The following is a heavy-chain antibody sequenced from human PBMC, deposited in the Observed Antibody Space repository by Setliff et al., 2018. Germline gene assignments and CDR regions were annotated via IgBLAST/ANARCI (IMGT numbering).Heavy chain of an antibody. CDR1: GGSIRRDY. D-gene: IGHD3-3*01. J-gene: IGHJ3*02. Sequence: SETLSLTCTVSGGSIRRDYWSWIRQPPGEQLQWIGYVYYDGSTNYNPSLRSRVTMSIDTSNNQSSLWLSSVTAADTAVYHCARGKTFFGAFIRAFDIWGQGRMVTVSS. CDR3: ARGKTFFGAFIRAFDI. CDR2: VYYDGST. V-gene: IGHV4-59*01.